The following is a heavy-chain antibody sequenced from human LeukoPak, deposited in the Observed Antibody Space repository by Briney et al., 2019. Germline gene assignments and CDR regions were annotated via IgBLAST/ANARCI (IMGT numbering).Heavy chain of an antibody. Sequence: GGSLRLSCAASGFTFSSYAMSWVRQAPGKGLEWVSSISSSSSYIYYADSVKGRFTLSRDNAKNSLYLQMDSLKAKDTAMYNCARLGCSSSSCFDRAAFHIWGQETMVTVSS. D-gene: IGHD2-15*01. CDR3: ARLGCSSSSCFDRAAFHI. J-gene: IGHJ3*02. CDR2: ISSSSSYI. CDR1: GFTFSSYA. V-gene: IGHV3-21*04.